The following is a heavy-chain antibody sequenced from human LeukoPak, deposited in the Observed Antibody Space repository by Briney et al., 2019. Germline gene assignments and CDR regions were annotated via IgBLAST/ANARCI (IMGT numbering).Heavy chain of an antibody. CDR1: GVSYSGYY. CDR3: ASSGSRSYYPPTFDY. V-gene: IGHV4-34*01. CDR2: INHSGTT. D-gene: IGHD3-10*01. J-gene: IGHJ4*02. Sequence: SATLSLTCGVDGVSYSGYYWSWIRQPPGKGLEWIGEINHSGTTKYNPSLRSRVTISADTSKNQFSLKLSSVTAADTAIYYCASSGSRSYYPPTFDYWGQGTLVTVSS.